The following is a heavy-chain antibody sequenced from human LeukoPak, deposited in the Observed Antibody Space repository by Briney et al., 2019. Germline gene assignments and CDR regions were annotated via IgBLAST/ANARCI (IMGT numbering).Heavy chain of an antibody. CDR2: ISVYIGNT. CDR1: GYTFTSYG. CDR3: ARVTYISSWYVDY. V-gene: IGHV1-18*01. Sequence: ASVKVSCKASGYTFTSYGISWVRQAPGQGLEWMGWISVYIGNTNYAQKFQDRVTMTTDTSTSTAYMELRSLRSDDTAVYFCARVTYISSWYVDYWGQGTLVTVSS. D-gene: IGHD2-2*01. J-gene: IGHJ4*02.